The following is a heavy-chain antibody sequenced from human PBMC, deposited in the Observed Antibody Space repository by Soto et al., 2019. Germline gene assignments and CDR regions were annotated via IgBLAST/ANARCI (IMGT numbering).Heavy chain of an antibody. V-gene: IGHV3-72*01. D-gene: IGHD1-1*01. CDR3: VRVYKVGGNWQFDY. CDR2: SRNKVNSYTT. J-gene: IGHJ4*02. CDR1: GFTFSDHY. Sequence: PGGSLRLSCAVSGFTFSDHYMDWVRQAPGKGLEWVGRSRNKVNSYTTEYAASVKGRFTILRDESESSMYLQMNSLKTEDTDVYSCVRVYKVGGNWQFDYWGQGALVTVSS.